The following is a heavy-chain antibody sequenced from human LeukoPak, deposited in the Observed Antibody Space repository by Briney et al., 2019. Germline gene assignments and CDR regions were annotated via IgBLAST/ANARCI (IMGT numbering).Heavy chain of an antibody. V-gene: IGHV3-74*01. Sequence: GGSLRLSCAASAFTFSSYAMSWVRQAPGKGLVWVSRIKGDGKTNYADSVKGRFTISRDNAKNTVSLQMDSLRAEDTGVYYCARAPSEVGGYYPEYFRHWGQGTLVTVSS. CDR1: AFTFSSYA. CDR2: IKGDGKT. CDR3: ARAPSEVGGYYPEYFRH. D-gene: IGHD3-22*01. J-gene: IGHJ1*01.